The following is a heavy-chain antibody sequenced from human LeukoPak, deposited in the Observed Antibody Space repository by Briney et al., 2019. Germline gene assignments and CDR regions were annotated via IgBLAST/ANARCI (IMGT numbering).Heavy chain of an antibody. V-gene: IGHV3-23*01. Sequence: GGSLRLSCAASGFTFSSYTMSWVRQAPGKGLEWVSAISGSGGSTYYADSVKGRFTISRDNSKNTLYLQMNSLRAEDTAVYYCARRRYNWNAVDYWGQGTLVTVSS. CDR2: ISGSGGST. CDR3: ARRRYNWNAVDY. D-gene: IGHD1-20*01. CDR1: GFTFSSYT. J-gene: IGHJ4*02.